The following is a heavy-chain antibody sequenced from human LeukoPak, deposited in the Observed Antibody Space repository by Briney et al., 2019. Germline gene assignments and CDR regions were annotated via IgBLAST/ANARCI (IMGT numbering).Heavy chain of an antibody. J-gene: IGHJ6*02. CDR1: GGSISSYY. CDR2: IYYSGST. D-gene: IGHD2-2*01. Sequence: PSETLSLTCTVSGGSISSYYWSWIRQPPGKGLERIGYIYYSGSTNYNPSLKSRVTISVDTSKNQFSLKLSSVTAADTAVYYCARVVPAAISMDVWGQGTTVTVSS. CDR3: ARVVPAAISMDV. V-gene: IGHV4-59*01.